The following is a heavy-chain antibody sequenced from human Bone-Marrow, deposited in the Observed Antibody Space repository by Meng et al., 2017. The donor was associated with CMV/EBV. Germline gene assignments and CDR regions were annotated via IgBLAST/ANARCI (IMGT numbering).Heavy chain of an antibody. D-gene: IGHD6-6*01. Sequence: GGSLRLSCAASGFIFSSYWMTWVRQAPGKGLEWVAVISYDGSNKYYADSVKGRFTISRDNSKNTLYLQMNSLRAEDTAVYYCARDDSSSRYWYFDLWGRGTLVTVSS. V-gene: IGHV3-30*03. CDR1: GFIFSSYW. J-gene: IGHJ2*01. CDR3: ARDDSSSRYWYFDL. CDR2: ISYDGSNK.